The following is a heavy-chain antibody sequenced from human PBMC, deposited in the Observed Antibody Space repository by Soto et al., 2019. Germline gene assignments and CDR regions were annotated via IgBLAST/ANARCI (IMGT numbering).Heavy chain of an antibody. D-gene: IGHD2-15*01. Sequence: SETLSLTCAVSGGSISSSNWWSWVRQPPGKGLERIGEIYHSGSTNYNPSLKSRVTISVDKSKNQFSLKLSSVTAADTAVYYCARIIVVVVAATLNWFDPWGQGTLVTVSS. CDR3: ARIIVVVVAATLNWFDP. V-gene: IGHV4-4*02. J-gene: IGHJ5*02. CDR2: IYHSGST. CDR1: GGSISSSNW.